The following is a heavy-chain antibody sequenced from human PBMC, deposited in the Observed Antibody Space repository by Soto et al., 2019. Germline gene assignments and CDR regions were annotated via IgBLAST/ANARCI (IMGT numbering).Heavy chain of an antibody. J-gene: IGHJ6*02. V-gene: IGHV3-33*01. CDR3: ARWQWLVGSKWYYYGMDV. Sequence: QVQLVESGGGVVQPGRSLRLSCAASGFTFSSYGMHWVRQAPGKGLEWVAVIWYDGSNKYYADSVKGRFTISRDNSKNTLYLQMNSLRAEDTAVYYCARWQWLVGSKWYYYGMDVWGQGTTVTVSS. D-gene: IGHD6-19*01. CDR1: GFTFSSYG. CDR2: IWYDGSNK.